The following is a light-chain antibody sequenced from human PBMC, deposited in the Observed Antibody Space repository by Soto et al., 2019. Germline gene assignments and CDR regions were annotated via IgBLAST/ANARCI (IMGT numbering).Light chain of an antibody. V-gene: IGLV2-11*01. Sequence: QSALTQPRSVSGSPGQSVTISCTGTRSDVGGYNYVSWYQQHPGKAPRLMIYAVSKRPSEVPDRFSGSKSGNTASLTISGLQAEDEADYYCCSYAGGYTLVVFGGGTKLTVL. J-gene: IGLJ2*01. CDR2: AVS. CDR3: CSYAGGYTLVV. CDR1: RSDVGGYNY.